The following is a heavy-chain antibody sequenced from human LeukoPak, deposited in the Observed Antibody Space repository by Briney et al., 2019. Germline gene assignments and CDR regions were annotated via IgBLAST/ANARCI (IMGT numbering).Heavy chain of an antibody. CDR3: AREAYGSGSYYHPPGRWFDT. Sequence: PGASVKVSCKTSGYIFSNYYMHWVRQAPGQGLEWMGMLTPSGGRTIYEQKFQGRVTMTRDTSTSTVYMELTSLRSDDTAVYYCAREAYGSGSYYHPPGRWFDTWGQGTLVTVSS. CDR1: GYIFSNYY. D-gene: IGHD3-10*01. J-gene: IGHJ5*02. V-gene: IGHV1-46*01. CDR2: LTPSGGRT.